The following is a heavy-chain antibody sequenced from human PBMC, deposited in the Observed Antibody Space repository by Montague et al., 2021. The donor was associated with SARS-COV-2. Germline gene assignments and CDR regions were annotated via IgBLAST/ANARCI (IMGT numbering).Heavy chain of an antibody. Sequence: SLRLSCAASGFTFSSYAMHWVRQAPGKGLEWVAVISYDGSNKYYVDSVKGRFTISRDNPKNTLYLQMNSLRAEDTAVYYCARDIGAIFDYWGQGTLVTVSS. CDR1: GFTFSSYA. D-gene: IGHD1-26*01. V-gene: IGHV3-30*04. J-gene: IGHJ4*02. CDR3: ARDIGAIFDY. CDR2: ISYDGSNK.